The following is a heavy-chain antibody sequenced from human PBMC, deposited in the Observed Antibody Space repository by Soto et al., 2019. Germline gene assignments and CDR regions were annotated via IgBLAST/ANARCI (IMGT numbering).Heavy chain of an antibody. V-gene: IGHV1-69*02. CDR3: AVYSGSYGSTFDY. J-gene: IGHJ4*02. CDR1: GGTFSSYT. CDR2: IIPILGIA. Sequence: QVQLVQSGAEVKKPGSSVKVSCKASGGTFSSYTISWVRQAPGQGLEWMGRIIPILGIANYAQKFQGRVTITADKYTSTAYMELSSLRSEDTAVYYCAVYSGSYGSTFDYWGQGTLVTVSS. D-gene: IGHD1-26*01.